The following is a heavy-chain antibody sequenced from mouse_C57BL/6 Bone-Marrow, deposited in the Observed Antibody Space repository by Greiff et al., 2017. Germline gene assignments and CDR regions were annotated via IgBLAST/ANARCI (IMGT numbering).Heavy chain of an antibody. Sequence: EVQLQQSGPVLVKPGASVKMSCKASGYTFTDYYMNWVKQSHGKSLEWIGVINPYNGGTSYNQKFKGKATLTVDKSSSTAYMELNSLTSEDSAVYYCADGRSPYYFDYWGQGTTLTVSA. CDR1: GYTFTDYY. J-gene: IGHJ2*01. D-gene: IGHD1-1*01. CDR3: ADGRSPYYFDY. CDR2: INPYNGGT. V-gene: IGHV1-19*01.